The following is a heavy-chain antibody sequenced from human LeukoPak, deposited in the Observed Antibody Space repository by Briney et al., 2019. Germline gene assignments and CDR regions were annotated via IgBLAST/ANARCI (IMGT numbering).Heavy chain of an antibody. Sequence: SVKVSCKASGYTFTSYGNSWVRQAPGQGLEWMGWISAYNGNTNYAQKLQGRVTMTTDTSTSTAYMELRSLRSDDTAVYYCARSGGGYSYGYDDYWGQGTLVTVSS. CDR3: ARSGGGYSYGYDDY. CDR2: ISAYNGNT. CDR1: GYTFTSYG. J-gene: IGHJ4*02. V-gene: IGHV1-18*01. D-gene: IGHD5-18*01.